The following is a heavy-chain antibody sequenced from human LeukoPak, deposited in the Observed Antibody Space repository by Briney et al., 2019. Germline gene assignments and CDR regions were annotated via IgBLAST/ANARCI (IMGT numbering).Heavy chain of an antibody. D-gene: IGHD2-2*01. CDR1: GFAFSSYG. J-gene: IGHJ1*01. CDR2: ISYDGINK. CDR3: ANHLACGRTSCPPYGD. V-gene: IGHV3-33*06. Sequence: GGSLRLSCVASGFAFSSYGMHWVRQAPGKGLEWVAVISYDGINKFYADSVKGRFTISRDTSKNTLYLEMNSLRTEDTAVYYCANHLACGRTSCPPYGDWGQRAHVTRSS.